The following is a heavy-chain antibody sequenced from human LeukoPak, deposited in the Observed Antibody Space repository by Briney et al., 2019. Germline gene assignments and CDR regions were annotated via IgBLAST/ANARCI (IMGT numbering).Heavy chain of an antibody. CDR3: ARDLMGVYFDY. CDR2: IFTSGST. V-gene: IGHV4-4*07. J-gene: IGHJ4*02. D-gene: IGHD3-16*01. CDR1: GGSISSYY. Sequence: SSETLSLTCTVSGGSISSYYWSWIRQPPGKGLEWIGRIFTSGSTSYNPSLKSRVNMSIDTSKNQFSLRLSSVTAADTAVYYCARDLMGVYFDYWGQGILVTVSS.